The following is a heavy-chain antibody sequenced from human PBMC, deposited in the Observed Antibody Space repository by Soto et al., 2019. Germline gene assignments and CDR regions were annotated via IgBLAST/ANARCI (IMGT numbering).Heavy chain of an antibody. CDR2: INPKSAAT. J-gene: IGHJ6*02. D-gene: IGHD1-26*01. V-gene: IGHV1-2*02. Sequence: QVQLVQSGAEVKKSGASVKVSCKASGYSVSDYFIQWVRQAPGQGLEWVAWINPKSAATNYAKKFQGRVSLTWDTSFSTAYMELTSLRPADTAVYYCARIKWGLEYSNGMVVWGQGTTVIVSS. CDR1: GYSVSDYF. CDR3: ARIKWGLEYSNGMVV.